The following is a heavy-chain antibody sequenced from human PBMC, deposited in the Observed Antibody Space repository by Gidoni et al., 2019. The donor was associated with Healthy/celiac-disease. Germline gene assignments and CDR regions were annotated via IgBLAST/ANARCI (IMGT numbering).Heavy chain of an antibody. CDR3: ARHPFSSSWYLTDYYYYYMDV. D-gene: IGHD6-13*01. V-gene: IGHV4-39*01. J-gene: IGHJ6*03. CDR2: SYSSGST. CDR1: GGSISSSSYY. Sequence: QLQLQESGPGLVKPSETLSLTCPVSGGSISSSSYYWGWIRQPPGKGLEWIGGSYSSGSTYYNPSLKSRVTISVDTSKNQFSLKLSSVTAADTAVYYCARHPFSSSWYLTDYYYYYMDVWGKGTTVTVSS.